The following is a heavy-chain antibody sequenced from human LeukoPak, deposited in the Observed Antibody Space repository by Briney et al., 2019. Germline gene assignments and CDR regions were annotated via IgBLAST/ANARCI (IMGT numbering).Heavy chain of an antibody. Sequence: GGSLRLSCAASGFTFSSYSMNWVRQAPRKGLEWVSYISSSSSTIYYADSVKGRFTISRDNAKNSLYLQMNSLRAEDTAVYYCARDHFTAAMYNWNYDAFDIWGQGTMVTVSS. V-gene: IGHV3-48*01. D-gene: IGHD1-7*01. J-gene: IGHJ3*02. CDR3: ARDHFTAAMYNWNYDAFDI. CDR1: GFTFSSYS. CDR2: ISSSSSTI.